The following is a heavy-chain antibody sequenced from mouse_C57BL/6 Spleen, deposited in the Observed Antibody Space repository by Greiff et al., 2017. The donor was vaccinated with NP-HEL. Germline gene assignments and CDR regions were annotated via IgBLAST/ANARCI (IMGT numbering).Heavy chain of an antibody. CDR3: ARGAGDV. CDR1: GYAFSSSW. CDR2: IYPGDGDT. Sequence: LEESGPELVKPGASVKISCKASGYAFSSSWMNWVKQRPGKGLEWIGRIYPGDGDTNYNGKFKGKATLTADKSSSTAYMQLSSLTSEDSAVYFCARGAGDVWGTGTTVTVSS. J-gene: IGHJ1*03. D-gene: IGHD6-1*01. V-gene: IGHV1-82*01.